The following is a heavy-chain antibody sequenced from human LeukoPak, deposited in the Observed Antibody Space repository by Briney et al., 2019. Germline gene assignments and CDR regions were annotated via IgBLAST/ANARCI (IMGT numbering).Heavy chain of an antibody. Sequence: GGSLRLSCADSGFTFSRYAMHWVRQAPGKGLEWVAIISYDGSNKYYGDSVKGRFTISRDNSKNTLYLQMNSLRAEDAAVYYWARCGGEWNYYHYGMDVWGKGTGVTVS. J-gene: IGHJ6*04. D-gene: IGHD3-16*01. V-gene: IGHV3-30-3*01. CDR3: ARCGGEWNYYHYGMDV. CDR2: ISYDGSNK. CDR1: GFTFSRYA.